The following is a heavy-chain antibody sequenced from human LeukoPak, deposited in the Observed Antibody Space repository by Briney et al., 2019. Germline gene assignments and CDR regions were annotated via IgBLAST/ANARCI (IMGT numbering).Heavy chain of an antibody. V-gene: IGHV4-30-4*01. CDR1: GGSISSGDYY. D-gene: IGHD3-16*01. CDR2: MYYSGST. Sequence: SETLSPTCTVSGGSISSGDYYWSWIRQPPGKGLEWIAYMYYSGSTYYNPSLKSRVTMSADTSKNQLSLKLSSVTAADTAVYYCARDHYYDGRGRFDPWGQGILVTVSS. J-gene: IGHJ5*02. CDR3: ARDHYYDGRGRFDP.